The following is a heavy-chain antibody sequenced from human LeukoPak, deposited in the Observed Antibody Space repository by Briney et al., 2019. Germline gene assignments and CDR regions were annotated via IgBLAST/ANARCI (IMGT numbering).Heavy chain of an antibody. CDR1: GGSISNYY. J-gene: IGHJ4*02. CDR3: AREHKDYDGDGYYYDN. CDR2: IYYSGNT. V-gene: IGHV4-59*12. Sequence: PSETLSLTCTVSGGSISNYYWIWIRQPPGKGLEWIGYIYYSGNTNYNPSLKSRVTISVDTSKNQFSLRLRSVTAADTAVYYCAREHKDYDGDGYYYDNWGQGTLVTVSS. D-gene: IGHD3-22*01.